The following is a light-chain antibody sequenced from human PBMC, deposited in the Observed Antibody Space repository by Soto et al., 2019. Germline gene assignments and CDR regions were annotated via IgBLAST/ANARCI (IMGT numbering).Light chain of an antibody. CDR1: SSDVGGYNY. J-gene: IGLJ1*01. V-gene: IGLV2-14*03. CDR3: ISFPIRHIYV. CDR2: DVT. Sequence: QSALTQPASVSGSPGQSITISCTGTSSDVGGYNYVSWYQQHPGRAPKLIMYDVTNRPSGISNRFSGSKSGNTAALTISGLHTEDEADYYCISFPIRHIYVFGTGTKVTVL.